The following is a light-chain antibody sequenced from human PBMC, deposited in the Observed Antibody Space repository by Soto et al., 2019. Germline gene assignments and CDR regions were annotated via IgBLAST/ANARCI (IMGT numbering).Light chain of an antibody. V-gene: IGKV3D-15*01. CDR2: DAS. CDR1: HSVSSSY. J-gene: IGKJ5*01. CDR3: QQYNNWPPIT. Sequence: EIVLTQSPGTLSLSPGERATLPCISIHSVSSSYLAWYQQKPGQAPRLLIHDASHRATGIPARFSGSGSGTEFTLTISSLQSEDFAVYYCQQYNNWPPITFGQGTRLQIK.